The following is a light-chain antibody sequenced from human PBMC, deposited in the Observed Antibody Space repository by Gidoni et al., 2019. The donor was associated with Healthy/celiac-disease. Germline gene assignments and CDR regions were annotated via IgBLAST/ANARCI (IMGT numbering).Light chain of an antibody. CDR2: AAS. CDR1: QSISSY. V-gene: IGKV1-39*01. Sequence: DIQMTQSPSSLAASVGDRVTITRRASQSISSYLNWYQQKPGKAPKHLIYAASSLQSGVPSRFSGSGSGTDFTLTISSLQPEDFAAYYCQQCYSTPWTFGQGTKVEIK. CDR3: QQCYSTPWT. J-gene: IGKJ1*01.